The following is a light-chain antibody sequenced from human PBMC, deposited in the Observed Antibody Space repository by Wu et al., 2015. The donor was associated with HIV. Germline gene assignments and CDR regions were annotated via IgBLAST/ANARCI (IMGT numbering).Light chain of an antibody. CDR1: QSISSW. CDR3: QQYDTYWT. CDR2: KAS. V-gene: IGKV1-5*03. J-gene: IGKJ1*01. Sequence: IQMTQSPSSLSASVGDRVTITCRASQSISSWLAWYQQKPGKAPKLLIYKASSLETEVPSRFSGSGSGTEFTLTISSLQPDDFATYYCQQYDTYWTFGQGTKVEIK.